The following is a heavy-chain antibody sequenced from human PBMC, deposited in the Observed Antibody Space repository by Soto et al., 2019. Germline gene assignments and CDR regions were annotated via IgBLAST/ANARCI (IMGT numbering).Heavy chain of an antibody. V-gene: IGHV1-69*08. CDR1: GGTFSSYT. J-gene: IGHJ6*03. CDR2: IIPILGLA. CDR3: PREAPYCYYMDV. Sequence: QVQLVQSGAEVKKPGSSVKVSCKASGGTFSSYTISWVRQAPGQGLEWMGRIIPILGLANYAQKFQGRVTITADKSTSTDDMGLSSLRSEATAVYYCPREAPYCYYMDVWGTGTTVTVSS.